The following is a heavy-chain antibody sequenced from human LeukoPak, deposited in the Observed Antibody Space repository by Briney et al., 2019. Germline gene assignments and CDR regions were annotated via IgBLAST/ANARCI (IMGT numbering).Heavy chain of an antibody. D-gene: IGHD3-3*01. Sequence: SETLSLTCGVSGGSISSTNWWTWVRQPPGKGLEWIGEVHPDGRTNYNPSLKSRLIMSVDLPENHISLKLTSVTAADTAVYYCAREGGFYRPLDYSGQGTLVTVSS. CDR1: GGSISSTNW. CDR3: AREGGFYRPLDY. V-gene: IGHV4-4*02. J-gene: IGHJ4*02. CDR2: VHPDGRT.